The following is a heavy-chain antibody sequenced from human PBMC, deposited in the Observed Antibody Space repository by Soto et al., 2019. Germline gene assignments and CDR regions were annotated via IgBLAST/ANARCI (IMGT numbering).Heavy chain of an antibody. D-gene: IGHD3-22*01. Sequence: QVQLQESGPGLVKPSQTLSLTCSVSGRSISSVDYYWTWIRQYPGKGLEWIGYIHYSGRTYYNLSLKSRLTISVDTPKNQFSLKLSSVTAADTAVYYCASSYYDSSPYYFYGMDVWGRGTTVTVSS. J-gene: IGHJ6*02. CDR1: GRSISSVDYY. V-gene: IGHV4-31*03. CDR3: ASSYYDSSPYYFYGMDV. CDR2: IHYSGRT.